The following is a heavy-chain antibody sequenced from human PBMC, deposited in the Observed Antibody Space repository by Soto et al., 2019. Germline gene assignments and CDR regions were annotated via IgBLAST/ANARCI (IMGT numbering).Heavy chain of an antibody. CDR3: ARGAYDDYGMDV. CDR1: GYTFTSYA. CDR2: INAGNGNT. Sequence: QVQLVQSGAEVKKPGASVKVSCKASGYTFTSYAMHWVRQAPGQRLEWMGWINAGNGNTKYSPKFQGRVTITRDTSASTAYMELSSLRSEDTAVYFWARGAYDDYGMDVWGQGTTVTVSS. J-gene: IGHJ6*02. V-gene: IGHV1-3*01.